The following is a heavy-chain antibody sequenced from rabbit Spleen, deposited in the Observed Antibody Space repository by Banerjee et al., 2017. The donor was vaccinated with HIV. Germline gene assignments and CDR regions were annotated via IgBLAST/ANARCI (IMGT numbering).Heavy chain of an antibody. CDR1: GVSFSNKAV. CDR2: IAGSGSGFT. V-gene: IGHV1S45*01. Sequence: QEQVEESGGDLVKPGASLTLTCTASGVSFSNKAVMCWVRQAPGKGLEWISCIAGSGSGFTYSATWAKGRFTCSKTSSTTVTLQMTSLTVADTATYFCARDTGSSFSSYGMDLWGPGTLVTVS. CDR3: ARDTGSSFSSYGMDL. D-gene: IGHD8-1*01. J-gene: IGHJ6*01.